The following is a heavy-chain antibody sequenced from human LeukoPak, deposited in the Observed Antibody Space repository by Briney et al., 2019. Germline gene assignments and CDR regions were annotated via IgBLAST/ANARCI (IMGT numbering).Heavy chain of an antibody. CDR1: GFTFSSYG. CDR3: AKGEDILTPIDY. V-gene: IGHV3-30*18. Sequence: GRSLRLSCAASGFTFSSYGMHWVRQAPGKGLEWVAVISYDGSNKYYADSVKGRFTISRDNSKNTLYLQMNSLRAEDTAVYYCAKGEDILTPIDYWGQGTLVTVSS. J-gene: IGHJ4*02. D-gene: IGHD3-9*01. CDR2: ISYDGSNK.